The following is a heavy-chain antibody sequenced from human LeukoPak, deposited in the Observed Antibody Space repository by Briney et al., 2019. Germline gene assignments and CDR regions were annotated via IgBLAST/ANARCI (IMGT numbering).Heavy chain of an antibody. CDR2: ISGSGGST. CDR1: GFTFSSYG. J-gene: IGHJ4*02. D-gene: IGHD4-17*01. Sequence: GGSLRLSCADSGFTFSSYGMSWVRQAPGKWLEWVSAISGSGGSTYYADSVKGRFTISRDNSKNTLYLQMNSLRAEDTAVYYCAKDLNYGDLLDYWGQGTLITVSS. V-gene: IGHV3-23*01. CDR3: AKDLNYGDLLDY.